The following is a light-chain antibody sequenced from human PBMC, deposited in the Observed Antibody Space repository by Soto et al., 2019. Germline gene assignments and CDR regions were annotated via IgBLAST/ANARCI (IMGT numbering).Light chain of an antibody. V-gene: IGKV3-11*01. CDR1: QSVGSY. CDR3: QQLSHWPFT. Sequence: EIVLTQSPATLSLSPGERATLSCRASQSVGSYFAWYQQKPGQAPRLLIYDASKRATGIPARFSGSGSGTDFTLTIRSLEPEDFALYYCQQLSHWPFTFGPGTKVDIK. CDR2: DAS. J-gene: IGKJ3*01.